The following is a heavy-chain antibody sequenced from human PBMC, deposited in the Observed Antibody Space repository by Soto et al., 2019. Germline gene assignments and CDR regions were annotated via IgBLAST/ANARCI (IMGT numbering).Heavy chain of an antibody. CDR1: GDSISSPNW. J-gene: IGHJ5*02. Sequence: QVQLQQSGPGLVKPSGTLSLTCTVSGDSISSPNWWNWVRQSPGKGLEWIAEIHHDGRTNYNPSLKSRVTMSIDESNNPFSLKLTSVTAADTAIYYCARVRQNCSGNSCYLDPWGQGALVTVSS. V-gene: IGHV4-4*02. CDR3: ARVRQNCSGNSCYLDP. CDR2: IHHDGRT. D-gene: IGHD2-2*01.